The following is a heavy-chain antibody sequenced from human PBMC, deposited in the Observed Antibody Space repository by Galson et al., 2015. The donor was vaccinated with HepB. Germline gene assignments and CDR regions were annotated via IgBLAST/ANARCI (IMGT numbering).Heavy chain of an antibody. V-gene: IGHV3-21*01. D-gene: IGHD3-10*01. Sequence: SLRLSCAASGFTFSSYAMNWVRQAPGKGLEWVSSISSTSSHIYYADSVKGRFIISRDNAKNSLYLQMHSLRAEDTAVYYCASQFRGTLIDSQYWGPGTLVTVSS. CDR1: GFTFSSYA. CDR3: ASQFRGTLIDSQY. J-gene: IGHJ1*01. CDR2: ISSTSSHI.